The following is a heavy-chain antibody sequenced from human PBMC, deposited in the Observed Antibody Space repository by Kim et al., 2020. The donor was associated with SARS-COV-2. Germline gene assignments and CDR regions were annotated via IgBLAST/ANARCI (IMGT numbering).Heavy chain of an antibody. J-gene: IGHJ6*02. CDR1: GFTFSSYG. V-gene: IGHV3-33*01. CDR3: ARDQGIAVAMEGYYYGMDV. CDR2: IWYDGSNK. Sequence: GGSLRLSCAASGFTFSSYGMHWVRQAPGKGLEWVAVIWYDGSNKYYADSVKGRFTISRDNSKNTLYLQMNSLRAEDTAVYYCARDQGIAVAMEGYYYGMDVWGQGTTVTVSS. D-gene: IGHD6-19*01.